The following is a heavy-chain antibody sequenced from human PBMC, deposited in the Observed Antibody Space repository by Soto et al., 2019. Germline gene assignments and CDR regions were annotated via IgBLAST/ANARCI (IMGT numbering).Heavy chain of an antibody. J-gene: IGHJ5*02. V-gene: IGHV4-30-4*01. CDR1: GGSISSGDYY. CDR2: IYYSGST. CDR3: VRGIEVTSNLFDP. Sequence: QVQLQESGPGLVKPSQTLSLTCTVSGGSISSGDYYWSWIRQPPGKGLEWIGYIYYSGSTYYNPSLKSRVTISVDTSKNQFSMQLSSVTAADTAVYYFVRGIEVTSNLFDPWGQGTLVTVSS. D-gene: IGHD3-22*01.